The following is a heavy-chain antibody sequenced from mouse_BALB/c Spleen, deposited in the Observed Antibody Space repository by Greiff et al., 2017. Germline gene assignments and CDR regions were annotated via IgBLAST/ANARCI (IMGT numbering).Heavy chain of an antibody. Sequence: EVQGVESGGGLVKLGGSLKLSCAASGFTFSSYYMSWVRQTPEKRLELVAAINSNGGSTYYPDTVKGRFTISRDNAKNTLYLQMSSLKSEDTALYYCARHYRITTASYYFDYWGQGTTLTVSS. D-gene: IGHD1-2*01. J-gene: IGHJ2*01. CDR3: ARHYRITTASYYFDY. CDR2: INSNGGST. V-gene: IGHV5-6-2*01. CDR1: GFTFSSYY.